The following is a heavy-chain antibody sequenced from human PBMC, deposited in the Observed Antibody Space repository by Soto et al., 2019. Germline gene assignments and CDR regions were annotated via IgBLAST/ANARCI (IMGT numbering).Heavy chain of an antibody. CDR3: ARDLQAGTENVKWFAP. Sequence: QGQLVDSGGGVVQPGRSLRLSCAASGFSISRSAMHWVLQAPGKGLEWVAVIAYDGSNRWYADSAKGRFTISRDNSKKTVYLQMSSLRGEDTAVYYCARDLQAGTENVKWFAPWGQGSRVTVSS. D-gene: IGHD1-1*01. CDR2: IAYDGSNR. CDR1: GFSISRSA. V-gene: IGHV3-30*04. J-gene: IGHJ5*02.